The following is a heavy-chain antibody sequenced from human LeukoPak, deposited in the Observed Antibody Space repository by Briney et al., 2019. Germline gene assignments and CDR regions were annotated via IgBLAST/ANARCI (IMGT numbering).Heavy chain of an antibody. J-gene: IGHJ6*02. Sequence: GGSLRLSCAASGFTFSSYKMNWVRQAPGKGLEWVSYISTSDTTIYYADSVKGRFTISRDNSKNTLYLQMNSLRAEDTAVYYCAKGRGAAAADGMDAWGQGTTVTVPS. CDR1: GFTFSSYK. CDR2: ISTSDTTI. V-gene: IGHV3-48*03. CDR3: AKGRGAAAADGMDA. D-gene: IGHD6-25*01.